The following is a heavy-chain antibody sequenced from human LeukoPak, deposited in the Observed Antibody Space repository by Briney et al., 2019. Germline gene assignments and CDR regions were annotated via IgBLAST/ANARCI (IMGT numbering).Heavy chain of an antibody. J-gene: IGHJ6*03. CDR2: ISEHGGDT. Sequence: PGRSLRLSRAFSVLTFKGYALHGAPGAPARGLEWGAVISEHGGDTHNEDSVKGRLTISRDNSQDTLFLQMNSLRVEDTAVYYCARDFGSPAVYYMDVWGKGTTVTVSS. V-gene: IGHV3-30*04. CDR1: VLTFKGYA. D-gene: IGHD3-10*01. CDR3: ARDFGSPAVYYMDV.